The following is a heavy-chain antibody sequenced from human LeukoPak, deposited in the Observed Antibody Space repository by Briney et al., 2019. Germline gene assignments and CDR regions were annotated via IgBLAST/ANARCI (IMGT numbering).Heavy chain of an antibody. J-gene: IGHJ4*02. CDR1: GFTFSTYA. Sequence: GGSLRLSCAASGFTFSTYAVNWVRQAPGKGLEWVSAITGSGGATYYADSVKGRFAISRDNSKNTLYLQMSSLRAEDTAVYYCAKDRGRYYDSNGYYRGYYFDSWGQGILVTVST. CDR2: ITGSGGAT. V-gene: IGHV3-23*01. CDR3: AKDRGRYYDSNGYYRGYYFDS. D-gene: IGHD3-22*01.